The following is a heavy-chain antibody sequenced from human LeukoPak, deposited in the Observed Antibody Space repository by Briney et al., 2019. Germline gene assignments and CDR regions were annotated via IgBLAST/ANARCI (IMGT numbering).Heavy chain of an antibody. V-gene: IGHV3-23*01. CDR1: GFTVSSNY. CDR2: ISGSGGST. J-gene: IGHJ4*02. Sequence: GGSLRLPCAASGFTVSSNYMSWVRQAPGKGLEWVSVISGSGGSTYYADSVKGRFTISRDNSKNTLYLQMNSLRAEDTAVYYCAKESAYCGSDCRSLSDYWGQGTLVTVSS. CDR3: AKESAYCGSDCRSLSDY. D-gene: IGHD2-21*02.